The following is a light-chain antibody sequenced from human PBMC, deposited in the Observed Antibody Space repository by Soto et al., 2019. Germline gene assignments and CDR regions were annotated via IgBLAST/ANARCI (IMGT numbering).Light chain of an antibody. CDR2: VAS. Sequence: DIVMTQSPLSLSVTLGEPASISCRSSQSLLHTNGYTYLDWYLQKPGQSPQLLIYVASSRASGVPDRFSASGSGTDFTLTISRVEAEDVGVYYCMQALQTPVHFGQGTKLEI. V-gene: IGKV2-28*01. CDR3: MQALQTPVH. J-gene: IGKJ2*01. CDR1: QSLLHTNGYTY.